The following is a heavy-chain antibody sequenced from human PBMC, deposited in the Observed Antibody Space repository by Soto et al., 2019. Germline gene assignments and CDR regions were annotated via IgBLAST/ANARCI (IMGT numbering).Heavy chain of an antibody. V-gene: IGHV4-31*03. D-gene: IGHD3-3*01. J-gene: IGHJ6*03. Sequence: PSETLSLTCTVSGGSISSGGYYWSWIRQHPGKGLEWIGYIYYSGSTNYNPSLKSRVTISVDTSKNQFSLKLSSVTAADTAVYYCARGGKVVNYDFWSGRYPYYMDVWGKGTTVTVSS. CDR3: ARGGKVVNYDFWSGRYPYYMDV. CDR2: IYYSGST. CDR1: GGSISSGGYY.